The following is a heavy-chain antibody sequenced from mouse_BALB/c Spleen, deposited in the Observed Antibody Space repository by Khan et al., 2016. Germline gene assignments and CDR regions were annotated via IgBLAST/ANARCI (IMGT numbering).Heavy chain of an antibody. Sequence: QIQLQQSGAELAKPGASVKMSCKASGYTFTSYWMHWVKQRPGQGLEWIGYINPSTGYTEYNQKFKDKATLTADKSSSTAYMQLSSLTSEDSAVYYCARSWDGFDYWGQGTTLTVSS. J-gene: IGHJ2*01. CDR3: ARSWDGFDY. D-gene: IGHD4-1*01. V-gene: IGHV1-7*01. CDR1: GYTFTSYW. CDR2: INPSTGYT.